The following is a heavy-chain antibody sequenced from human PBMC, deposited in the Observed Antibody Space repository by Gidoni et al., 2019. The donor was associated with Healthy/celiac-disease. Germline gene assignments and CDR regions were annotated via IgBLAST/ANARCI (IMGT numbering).Heavy chain of an antibody. CDR2: ISYDGSNK. CDR3: ARDRSDWTPHY. Sequence: QVQLVESGGGVVQPGRSLRLSCAASGFTFSSYAMHWVRQAPGKGLEWVAVISYDGSNKYYADSVKGRFTISRDNSKNTLYLQMNSLRAEDTAVYYCARDRSDWTPHYWGQGTLVTVSS. D-gene: IGHD1-1*01. CDR1: GFTFSSYA. V-gene: IGHV3-30-3*01. J-gene: IGHJ4*02.